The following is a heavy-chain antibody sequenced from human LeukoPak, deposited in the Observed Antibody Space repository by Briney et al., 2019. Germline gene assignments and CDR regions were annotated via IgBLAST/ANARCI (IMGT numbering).Heavy chain of an antibody. Sequence: SETLSLTCTVSGGSISSYYWSWIRQPPGKGLEWIGYIYYSGSTNYNPSLKSRVTISVDTSKNQFSLKLSSVTAADTAVYYCARDRGGSYDDAFDIWGQGTMVTVSS. CDR1: GGSISSYY. D-gene: IGHD1-26*01. CDR3: ARDRGGSYDDAFDI. V-gene: IGHV4-59*01. CDR2: IYYSGST. J-gene: IGHJ3*02.